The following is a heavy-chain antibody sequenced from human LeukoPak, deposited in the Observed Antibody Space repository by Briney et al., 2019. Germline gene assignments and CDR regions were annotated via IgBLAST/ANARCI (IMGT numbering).Heavy chain of an antibody. CDR3: ARVNPYDILTGYHTPFDY. Sequence: PSGTLSLTCAVSGGSISSSNWWSWVRQPPGKGLEWIGEIYHSGSTNYNPSLKSRVTISVDKSKNQFSLKLSSVTAADTAVYYCARVNPYDILTGYHTPFDYWGQGTLVTVSS. J-gene: IGHJ4*02. D-gene: IGHD3-9*01. V-gene: IGHV4-4*02. CDR1: GGSISSSNW. CDR2: IYHSGST.